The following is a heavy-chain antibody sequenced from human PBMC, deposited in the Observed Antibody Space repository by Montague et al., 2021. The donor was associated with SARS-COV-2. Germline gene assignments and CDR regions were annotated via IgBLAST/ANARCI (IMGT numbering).Heavy chain of an antibody. CDR3: ARGSSGWHDRIDH. Sequence: SLRLSCAASGFTFSAYTMNWVRQAPGKGLEWVSSIGGSSSFRDYTDSVKGRFTITRDNANNSLFLEMDSLRAEDTAVYYCARGSSGWHDRIDHWGQGSLVTVSS. D-gene: IGHD6-19*01. V-gene: IGHV3-21*01. CDR1: GFTFSAYT. J-gene: IGHJ4*02. CDR2: IGGSSSFR.